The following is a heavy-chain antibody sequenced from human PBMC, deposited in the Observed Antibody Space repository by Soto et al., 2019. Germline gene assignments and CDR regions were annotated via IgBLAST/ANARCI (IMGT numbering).Heavy chain of an antibody. Sequence: PGGSLRLSCAASGFTFSSYAMSWVRQAPGKGLEWVSAISGSGGSTYYADSVKGWFTISRDNSKNTLYQQMNSLRAEDTAVYYCAKDGAAAGNHMYYYYGMDVWGQGTTVTVSS. J-gene: IGHJ6*02. CDR3: AKDGAAAGNHMYYYYGMDV. V-gene: IGHV3-23*01. CDR2: ISGSGGST. CDR1: GFTFSSYA. D-gene: IGHD6-13*01.